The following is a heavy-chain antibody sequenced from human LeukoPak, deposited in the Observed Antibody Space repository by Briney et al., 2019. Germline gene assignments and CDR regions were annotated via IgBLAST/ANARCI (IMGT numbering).Heavy chain of an antibody. CDR3: ARHESAVVVPSD. Sequence: SETLSLTCTVSGGSISSYYWSWIRQPPGKGLEWIGSIYYSGSTYYNPSLKSRVTISVVTSKNQFSLKLSSVTAADTAVYYCARHESAVVVPSDWGQGTLVTVSS. D-gene: IGHD2-2*01. CDR2: IYYSGST. J-gene: IGHJ4*02. CDR1: GGSISSYY. V-gene: IGHV4-59*05.